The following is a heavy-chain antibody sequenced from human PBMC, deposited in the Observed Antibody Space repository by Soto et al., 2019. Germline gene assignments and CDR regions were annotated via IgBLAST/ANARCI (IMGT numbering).Heavy chain of an antibody. D-gene: IGHD6-13*01. CDR3: AKGVSSSGSSYPYYFDY. CDR2: ISGSGGST. J-gene: IGHJ4*02. Sequence: EVQLLESGGGLVQPGGSLRLSCAASGFTFSSYAMSWVRQAPGKGLEWVSAISGSGGSTYYADSVKGRFTISRDNSKNTLYLQMNSLRAEDTAVYYCAKGVSSSGSSYPYYFDYWGQGTLVTVSS. V-gene: IGHV3-23*01. CDR1: GFTFSSYA.